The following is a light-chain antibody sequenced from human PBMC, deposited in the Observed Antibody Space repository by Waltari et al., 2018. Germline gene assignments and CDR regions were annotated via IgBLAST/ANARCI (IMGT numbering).Light chain of an antibody. Sequence: QSALTQPRSASGSPGQSVTISCTGASSDVGGYNYVSWDQQHPGKAPKFILYEVTKRPSVLLDRFSSSKSGNTASLTISGLQAEDEADYCCCSYAGSLYLFGTGTKVTVL. CDR2: EVT. CDR3: CSYAGSLYL. CDR1: SSDVGGYNY. V-gene: IGLV2-11*01. J-gene: IGLJ1*01.